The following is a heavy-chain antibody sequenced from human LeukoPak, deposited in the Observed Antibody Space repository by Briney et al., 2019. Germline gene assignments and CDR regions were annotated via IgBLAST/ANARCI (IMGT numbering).Heavy chain of an antibody. Sequence: SETLSLTCTVSGGPISSSSYYWGWIRQPPGKGLEWIGYIHYSGSTNYNPSLKSRVTISVDTSKNQFSLKLSSVTAADTAVYYCARLRGYSGYDSYYFDYWGQGTLVTVSS. D-gene: IGHD5-12*01. V-gene: IGHV4-61*05. CDR1: GGPISSSSYY. CDR3: ARLRGYSGYDSYYFDY. CDR2: IHYSGST. J-gene: IGHJ4*02.